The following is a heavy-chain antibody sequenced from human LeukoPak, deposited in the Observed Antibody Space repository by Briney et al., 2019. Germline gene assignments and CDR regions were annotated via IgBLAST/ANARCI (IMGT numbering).Heavy chain of an antibody. Sequence: GASVKVSCKASGGTFSSYAISWVRQAPGQGLEWMGVINPSGSGTRYAQPLQGRVTMTRDTSTNTDYMELSSLTSEDTAVYYCARDNSAGTPTYWWFDPWGQGTLVTVSS. D-gene: IGHD1/OR15-1a*01. J-gene: IGHJ5*02. CDR2: INPSGSGT. V-gene: IGHV1-46*01. CDR1: GGTFSSYA. CDR3: ARDNSAGTPTYWWFDP.